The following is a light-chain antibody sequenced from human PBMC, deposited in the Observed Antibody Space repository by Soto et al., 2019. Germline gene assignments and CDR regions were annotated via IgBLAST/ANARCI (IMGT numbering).Light chain of an antibody. CDR2: GAS. CDR3: QQYMSSVT. Sequence: ILMTQSPATLSVSPGERATLSCRASQSVDSTFFAWYQKKPGQAPRLLIYGASKRATGIPDRFSGSGSGTDFTLIISRLEPEDFAVYYCQQYMSSVTFGQGTKVEIK. J-gene: IGKJ1*01. V-gene: IGKV3-20*01. CDR1: QSVDSTF.